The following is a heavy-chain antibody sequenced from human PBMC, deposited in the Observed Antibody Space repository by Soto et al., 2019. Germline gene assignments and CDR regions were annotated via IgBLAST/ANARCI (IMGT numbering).Heavy chain of an antibody. CDR3: AKARASGDFESPYFDN. CDR2: IDGSGHTT. V-gene: IGHV3-23*01. J-gene: IGHJ4*02. Sequence: EVQLLESGGGLVQPGGSLRLSCTASGFTFSTYGMSWVRQAPGKGPEWVSVIDGSGHTTFYADSVKGRFTLSRDNSQNTLYLQMHSLRAEDTTLYYCAKARASGDFESPYFDNWGQGTLVTVSS. CDR1: GFTFSTYG. D-gene: IGHD4-17*01.